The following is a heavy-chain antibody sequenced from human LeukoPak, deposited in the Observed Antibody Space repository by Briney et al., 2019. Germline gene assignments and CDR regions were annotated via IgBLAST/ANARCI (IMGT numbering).Heavy chain of an antibody. CDR2: FDLDEGKR. V-gene: IGHV1-24*01. Sequence: ASVKVSCKTSGYTFTDCYMHWVRQAPGKGLERMGGFDLDEGKRIYAQKLKGRVIMTEDTSTDTAYMEIKSLTFEDTAVYYCAKGPSGSDYDWYFDLWGRGTLITVSS. CDR3: AKGPSGSDYDWYFDL. J-gene: IGHJ2*01. D-gene: IGHD4-17*01. CDR1: GYTFTDCY.